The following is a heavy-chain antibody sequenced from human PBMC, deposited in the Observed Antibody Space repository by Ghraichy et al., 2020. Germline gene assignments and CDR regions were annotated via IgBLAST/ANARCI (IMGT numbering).Heavy chain of an antibody. CDR2: IKEDESEK. CDR1: GFTFSNYW. CDR3: ARVGIGDTSGYRHSDY. V-gene: IGHV3-7*01. Sequence: GGSLRLSCAASGFTFSNYWMTWVRQAPGKGLEWVANIKEDESEKYYVDSVRGRFTISRDNAKNSLSLQMNSLRAEDTAMYYCARVGIGDTSGYRHSDYWGQGTLVTVSS. J-gene: IGHJ4*02. D-gene: IGHD3-22*01.